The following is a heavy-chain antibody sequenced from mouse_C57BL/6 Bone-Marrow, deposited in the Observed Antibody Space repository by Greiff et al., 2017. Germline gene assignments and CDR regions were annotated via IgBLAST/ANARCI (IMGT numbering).Heavy chain of an antibody. CDR3: EREAIYYDYDGAWFAY. D-gene: IGHD2-4*01. J-gene: IGHJ3*01. V-gene: IGHV1-59*01. CDR2: IDPSDSYT. Sequence: QVQLQQPGAELVRPGTSVKLSCKASGYTFTSYWMHWVKQRPGQGLEWIGVIDPSDSYTNYNQKFKGKATLTVATSSSTAYMQLSSLTSEDAAVYYCEREAIYYDYDGAWFAYWGQGTLVTVSA. CDR1: GYTFTSYW.